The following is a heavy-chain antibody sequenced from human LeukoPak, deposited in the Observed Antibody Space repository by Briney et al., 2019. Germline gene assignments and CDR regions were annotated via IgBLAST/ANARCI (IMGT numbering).Heavy chain of an antibody. J-gene: IGHJ4*02. CDR1: GFPFSSYW. Sequence: GGSLRLSCAASGFPFSSYWMHWVRQAPGKGLVWVSRINSDGSSTRYADSVKGRFTISRDNAKNTLYLQMNSLRAEDTAVYYCARALWAPAATPLRFAGWGQGTLVTVSS. CDR2: INSDGSST. D-gene: IGHD2-2*02. V-gene: IGHV3-74*01. CDR3: ARALWAPAATPLRFAG.